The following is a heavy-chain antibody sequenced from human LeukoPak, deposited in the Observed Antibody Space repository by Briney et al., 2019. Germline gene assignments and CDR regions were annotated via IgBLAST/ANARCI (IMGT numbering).Heavy chain of an antibody. V-gene: IGHV4-39*07. CDR3: ARSISGWEPGFDY. D-gene: IGHD6-19*01. Sequence: PSETLSLTYTVSGGSISSSSYYWGWIRQPPGKGLEWIGSIYYSGSTYYNPSLKSRVTISVDTSKNQFSLKLSSVTAADTAVYYCARSISGWEPGFDYWGQGTLVTVSS. CDR1: GGSISSSSYY. CDR2: IYYSGST. J-gene: IGHJ4*02.